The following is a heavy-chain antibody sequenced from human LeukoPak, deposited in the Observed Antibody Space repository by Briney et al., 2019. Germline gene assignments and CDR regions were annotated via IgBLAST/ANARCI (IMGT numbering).Heavy chain of an antibody. V-gene: IGHV3-9*01. CDR2: ISWNSGSI. CDR3: AKGGGPYYYYYGMDV. CDR1: GFTFDDYA. D-gene: IGHD2-15*01. J-gene: IGHJ6*02. Sequence: PGRSLRLSCAASGFTFDDYAMHWVRQAPGKGLEWVSGISWNSGSIGYADSVKGRFTISRDNAKNSLYLQMNSLRAEDTALYYCAKGGGPYYYYYGMDVWGQGTTVTVSS.